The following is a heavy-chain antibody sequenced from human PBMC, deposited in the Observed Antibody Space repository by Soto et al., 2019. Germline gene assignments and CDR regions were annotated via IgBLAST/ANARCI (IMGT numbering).Heavy chain of an antibody. CDR2: INHSGST. D-gene: IGHD2-8*02. V-gene: IGHV4-34*01. CDR3: ARDKITGLFDY. J-gene: IGHJ4*02. CDR1: SGSFSGYY. Sequence: QVQLQQWGGGLLKPSETLSLTCAVYSGSFSGYYWTWIRQPPGTGLEWIGEINHSGSTNYNPSLKSRVTISVDTSKNQFSLKLTSVPAADTAVYYCARDKITGLFDYWAQGTLVTVSS.